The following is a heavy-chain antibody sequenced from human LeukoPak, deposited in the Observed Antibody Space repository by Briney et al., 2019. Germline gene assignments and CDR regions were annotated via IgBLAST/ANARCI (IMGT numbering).Heavy chain of an antibody. CDR1: GFIFDDYA. D-gene: IGHD6-13*01. CDR2: ISWNSGSI. Sequence: GGSLRLSCAASGFIFDDYAMHWVRQAPGKGLEWVSGISWNSGSIGYADSVKGRFTISRDNAKNSLYLQMNSLRAEDTAVYYCARRYSSSWYGLLYYYYMDVWGKGTTVTVSS. V-gene: IGHV3-9*01. CDR3: ARRYSSSWYGLLYYYYMDV. J-gene: IGHJ6*03.